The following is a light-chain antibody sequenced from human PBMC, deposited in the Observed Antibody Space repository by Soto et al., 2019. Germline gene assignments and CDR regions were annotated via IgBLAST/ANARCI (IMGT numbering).Light chain of an antibody. CDR2: RAS. CDR3: LQYHNLWA. CDR1: QNTYSN. J-gene: IGKJ1*01. Sequence: IAMTQSPATLSLPPRERVTLSCRASQNTYSNIAWHQQRPGQAPRLLIYRASTRATGVPARFSGSGAGTDFTLTISSLQSEDFTVYSFLQYHNLWAFGQGTKVDIK. V-gene: IGKV3-15*01.